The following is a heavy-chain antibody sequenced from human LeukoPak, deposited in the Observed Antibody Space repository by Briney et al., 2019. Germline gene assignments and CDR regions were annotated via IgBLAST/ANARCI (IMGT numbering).Heavy chain of an antibody. CDR3: ARRGYCSSTSCYGFDI. J-gene: IGHJ3*02. Sequence: PSETLSLTCTVSGGSISSSSYYWGWIRQPPGKGLEWIGSIYYSGSTYYNPSLKSRVTISVDTSKNQFSLKLSSVTAADTAVYYCARRGYCSSTSCYGFDIWGQGTMVTVSS. D-gene: IGHD2-2*01. CDR2: IYYSGST. CDR1: GGSISSSSYY. V-gene: IGHV4-39*07.